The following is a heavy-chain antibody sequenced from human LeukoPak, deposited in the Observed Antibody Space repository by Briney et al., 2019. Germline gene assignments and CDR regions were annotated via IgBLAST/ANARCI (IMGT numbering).Heavy chain of an antibody. CDR2: ISAYNGNT. V-gene: IGHV1-18*01. Sequence: ASVKVSREASGYTFTSYGISWVRQAPGQGLEWMGWISAYNGNTNYAQKLQGRVTMTTDTSTSTAYMELRSLRSDDTAVYYCARDSPYGVVPAVYWGILSRGPDAFDIWGQGTMVTVSS. J-gene: IGHJ3*02. CDR3: ARDSPYGVVPAVYWGILSRGPDAFDI. CDR1: GYTFTSYG. D-gene: IGHD2-2*01.